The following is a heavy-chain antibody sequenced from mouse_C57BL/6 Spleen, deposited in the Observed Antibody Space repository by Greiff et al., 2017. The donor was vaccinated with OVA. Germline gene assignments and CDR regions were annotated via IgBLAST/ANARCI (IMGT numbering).Heavy chain of an antibody. D-gene: IGHD1-1*01. Sequence: QVQLQQSGAELVRPGASVKLSCKASGYTFTDYYINWVKQRPGQGLEWIARIYPGSGNTYYNEKFKGKATLTAEKSSSTAYMQLSSLTSEDSAVYFCARCPPYYGSSYGYFDVWGTGTTVTVSS. J-gene: IGHJ1*03. CDR2: IYPGSGNT. CDR3: ARCPPYYGSSYGYFDV. CDR1: GYTFTDYY. V-gene: IGHV1-76*01.